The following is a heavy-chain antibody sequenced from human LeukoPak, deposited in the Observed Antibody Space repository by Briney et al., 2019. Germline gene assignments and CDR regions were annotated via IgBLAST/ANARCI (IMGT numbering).Heavy chain of an antibody. CDR2: IKQDGSEK. V-gene: IGHV3-7*01. CDR1: GFTFSSYW. D-gene: IGHD3-10*01. Sequence: GGSLRLSCAASGFTFSSYWMSWVRQAPGKGLEWVANIKQDGSEKYYVDSVKGRFTISRDNAKNSLSLQMNSLRAEDTAVYYCARPLMYYYGSETYFWFDPWGQGTLVTASS. CDR3: ARPLMYYYGSETYFWFDP. J-gene: IGHJ5*02.